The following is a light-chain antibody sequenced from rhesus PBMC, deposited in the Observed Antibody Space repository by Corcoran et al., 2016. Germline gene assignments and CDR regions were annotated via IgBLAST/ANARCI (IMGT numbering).Light chain of an antibody. CDR2: DAS. CDR1: QDISKD. CDR3: QQYKTYPRP. J-gene: IGKJ4*01. V-gene: IGKV1-33*02. Sequence: DIQMTQSPSSLSASVGDTVTITCQASQDISKDFAWYQQRPGKAPTLLIYDASSLQRGVPPSFSGSGSGTDFTLTISSLQSEDFATYYCQQYKTYPRPFGGGTKVEI.